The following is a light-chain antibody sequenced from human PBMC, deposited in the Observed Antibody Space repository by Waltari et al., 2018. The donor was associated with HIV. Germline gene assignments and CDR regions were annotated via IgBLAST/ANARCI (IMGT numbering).Light chain of an antibody. V-gene: IGLV2-14*01. Sequence: QSALTQPASVSGSPGQSITISCTGTTSDVGGYDYVSWYQQHPGKAPKLMIFAVTYRPSGVSHRFPGSKSGNTASLTISGLQAEDEADYYCTSYRSGSTLVVGGGTKVTVL. CDR2: AVT. J-gene: IGLJ2*01. CDR1: TSDVGGYDY. CDR3: TSYRSGSTLV.